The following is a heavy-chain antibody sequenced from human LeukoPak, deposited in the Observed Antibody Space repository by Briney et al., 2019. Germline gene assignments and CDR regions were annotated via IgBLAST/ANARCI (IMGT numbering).Heavy chain of an antibody. CDR1: GFTFTSYT. D-gene: IGHD2-21*01. Sequence: GGSLRLSCAASGFTFTSYTMHWVRQAPGKGLQWAALISSDGLIKNYADSVKGRFTISRDNPTNTLFLQMNSLRAEDTAVYFCAKRGVVIRVILVGFHREAYYFDSWGQGALVTVSS. CDR2: ISSDGLIK. V-gene: IGHV3-30-3*02. CDR3: AKRGVVIRVILVGFHREAYYFDS. J-gene: IGHJ4*02.